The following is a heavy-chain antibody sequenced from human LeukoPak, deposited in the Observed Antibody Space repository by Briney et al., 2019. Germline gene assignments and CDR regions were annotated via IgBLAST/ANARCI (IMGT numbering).Heavy chain of an antibody. D-gene: IGHD6-6*01. V-gene: IGHV4-34*01. CDR2: INHSGST. CDR3: ARESSSSRDYYYYGMDV. Sequence: PSETLSLTCAVYGGSFSGYYWSWIRQPPGKGLEWIGEINHSGSTNYNPSLKSRVTISVDTSKNQFSLKLSSVTAADTAVYYCARESSSSRDYYYYGMDVWGQGTTVTVSS. J-gene: IGHJ6*02. CDR1: GGSFSGYY.